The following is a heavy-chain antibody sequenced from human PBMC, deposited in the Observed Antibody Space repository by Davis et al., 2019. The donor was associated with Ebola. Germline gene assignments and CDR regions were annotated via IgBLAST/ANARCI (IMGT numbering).Heavy chain of an antibody. Sequence: MPSETLSLTCTVSGGSISSYYWSWVRQPPGKGLEWIGEIYHSGSTNYNPSLKSRVTISVDKSKNQFSLKLSSVTAADTAVYYCASCTLGYYYGMDVWGQGTTVTVSS. CDR1: GGSISSYY. V-gene: IGHV4-4*02. J-gene: IGHJ6*02. CDR3: ASCTLGYYYGMDV. D-gene: IGHD2-8*01. CDR2: IYHSGST.